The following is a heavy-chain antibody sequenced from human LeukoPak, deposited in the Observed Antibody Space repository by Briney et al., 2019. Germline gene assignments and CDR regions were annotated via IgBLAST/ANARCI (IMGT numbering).Heavy chain of an antibody. J-gene: IGHJ5*02. Sequence: GGSLRLSCAASGFTFDDYAMHWVRQAPGKGLEWVSGISWNSGSIGYADSVKGRFTISRDNAKNSLYLQMNSLRAEDTAVYYCARGRDILTGYYKDWFDPWGQGTLVTVSS. CDR3: ARGRDILTGYYKDWFDP. CDR2: ISWNSGSI. D-gene: IGHD3-9*01. V-gene: IGHV3-9*01. CDR1: GFTFDDYA.